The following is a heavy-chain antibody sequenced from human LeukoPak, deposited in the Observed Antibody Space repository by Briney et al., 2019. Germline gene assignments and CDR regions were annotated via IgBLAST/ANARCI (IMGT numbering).Heavy chain of an antibody. V-gene: IGHV4-34*01. D-gene: IGHD6-13*01. Sequence: SETLFLTYAVYGGSFSGYYWSWIRQPPGKGLEWIGEINHSGSTNYNPSLKSRVTISVDTSKNQFSLKLSSVTAADTAVYYCARGRGSSWFDYWGQGTLVTVSS. CDR1: GGSFSGYY. J-gene: IGHJ4*02. CDR2: INHSGST. CDR3: ARGRGSSWFDY.